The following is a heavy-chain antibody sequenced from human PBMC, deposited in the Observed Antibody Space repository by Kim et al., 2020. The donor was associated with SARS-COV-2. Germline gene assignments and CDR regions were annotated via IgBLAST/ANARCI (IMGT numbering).Heavy chain of an antibody. Sequence: GGSLRLSCAASGFTFSNAWMSWVRQAPGKGLEWVGRIKSKTDGGTTDYAAPVKGRFTISRDDSKNTLYLQMNSLKTEDTAVYYCTTDLYFSYYYDSSGLGSWGQGTLVTVSS. CDR2: IKSKTDGGTT. J-gene: IGHJ4*02. CDR3: TTDLYFSYYYDSSGLGS. V-gene: IGHV3-15*01. CDR1: GFTFSNAW. D-gene: IGHD3-22*01.